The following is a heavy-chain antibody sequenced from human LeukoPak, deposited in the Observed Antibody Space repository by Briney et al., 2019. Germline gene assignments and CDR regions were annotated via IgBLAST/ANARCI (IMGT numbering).Heavy chain of an antibody. V-gene: IGHV3-49*04. CDR1: GFIFSGYS. D-gene: IGHD1-26*01. CDR2: IRSKAYGGTT. J-gene: IGHJ4*02. CDR3: TRGRRATHDY. Sequence: PGGSLRLSCAASGFIFSGYSMNWVRQAPGKGLEWVGFIRSKAYGGTTEYAASVKGRFTISRDDSKSIAYLQMNSLKTEDTAVYYCTRGRRATHDYWGQGTLVTVSS.